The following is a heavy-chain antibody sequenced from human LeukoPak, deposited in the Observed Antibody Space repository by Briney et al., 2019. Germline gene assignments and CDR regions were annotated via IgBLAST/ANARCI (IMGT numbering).Heavy chain of an antibody. J-gene: IGHJ4*02. CDR1: GFTFSSYG. D-gene: IGHD2-2*01. CDR2: IRYDGSNK. CDR3: AKDTPWRVPAAPGPDY. V-gene: IGHV3-30*02. Sequence: GGSLRLSCAASGFTFSSYGMHWVRQAPGKGLEWVAFIRYDGSNKYYADSVKGRFTISRDNSKNTLYLQMNSLRAEDTAVYYCAKDTPWRVPAAPGPDYWGQGTLVTVSS.